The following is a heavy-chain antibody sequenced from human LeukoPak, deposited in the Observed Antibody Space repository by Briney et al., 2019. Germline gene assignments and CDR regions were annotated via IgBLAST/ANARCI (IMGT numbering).Heavy chain of an antibody. V-gene: IGHV6-1*01. Sequence: SQTLSLTCAVSGDSFSSNSAAWNWLRQSPWRGLEWLGRTYYRSKWYNDYAVSVKSRITIHPDTSKNQFSLQLNSVTPEDTAVYYCARDRGGSGVGAGAFDIWGQGTMVTVSS. J-gene: IGHJ3*02. CDR2: TYYRSKWYN. D-gene: IGHD3-10*01. CDR3: ARDRGGSGVGAGAFDI. CDR1: GDSFSSNSAA.